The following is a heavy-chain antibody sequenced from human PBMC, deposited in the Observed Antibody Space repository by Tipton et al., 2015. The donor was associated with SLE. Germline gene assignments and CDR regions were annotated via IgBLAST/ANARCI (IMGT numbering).Heavy chain of an antibody. D-gene: IGHD2-2*01. CDR3: ARGRSSTPYSMDV. CDR2: IYTSGST. Sequence: LSLTCTVSGGSISSGSYYWSWIRQPAGKGLEWIGRIYTSGSTNYNPSLRSRATVSVDTSTNQFSLKLTSLTAADTAVYYCARGRSSTPYSMDVWGKGTTVTVSS. CDR1: GGSISSGSYY. V-gene: IGHV4-61*02. J-gene: IGHJ6*03.